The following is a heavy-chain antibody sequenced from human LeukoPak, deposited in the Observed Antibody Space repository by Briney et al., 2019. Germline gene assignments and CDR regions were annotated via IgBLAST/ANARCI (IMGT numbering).Heavy chain of an antibody. D-gene: IGHD5-18*01. Sequence: ASVKVSCTASGYTFTGYYMHWVRQAPGQGLEWMGWINPNSGGTNYAQKFQGRVTMTRDTSISTAYMELSRLRSDDTAVYYCARGYRGYSYGLNWFDPWGQGTLVTVSS. J-gene: IGHJ5*02. V-gene: IGHV1-2*02. CDR1: GYTFTGYY. CDR2: INPNSGGT. CDR3: ARGYRGYSYGLNWFDP.